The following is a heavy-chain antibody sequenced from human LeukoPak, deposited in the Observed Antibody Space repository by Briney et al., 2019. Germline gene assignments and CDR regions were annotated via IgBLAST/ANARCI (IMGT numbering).Heavy chain of an antibody. J-gene: IGHJ4*02. D-gene: IGHD6-13*01. V-gene: IGHV4-4*07. CDR3: ARQIASAGTAGFDF. Sequence: PSGTLSLTCTVSGGSISSYYWSWIRQPAGKGLEWIGRIYSTGSTNYNPSLKSRVTMSVDTSKNQFSLRLRSVTAADTAVYCCARQIASAGTAGFDFWGQGALVTVSS. CDR2: IYSTGST. CDR1: GGSISSYY.